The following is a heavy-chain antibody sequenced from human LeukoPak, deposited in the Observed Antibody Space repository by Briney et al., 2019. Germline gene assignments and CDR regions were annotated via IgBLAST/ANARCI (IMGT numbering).Heavy chain of an antibody. CDR2: IYTSGST. CDR1: GGSISSGSYY. Sequence: SDTLSLTCTVSGGSISSGSYYWSGIRQPAGKGLEWIGRIYTSGSTNYNPSLKSRVTISVDTSKNQFSLKLDSVTAADTAVYYCARDRGSSGYYLFDYWGQGTLVTVSS. CDR3: ARDRGSSGYYLFDY. V-gene: IGHV4-61*02. D-gene: IGHD3-22*01. J-gene: IGHJ4*02.